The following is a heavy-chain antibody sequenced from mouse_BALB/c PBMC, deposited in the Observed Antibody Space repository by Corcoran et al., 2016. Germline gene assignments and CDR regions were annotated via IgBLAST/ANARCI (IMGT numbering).Heavy chain of an antibody. CDR1: GYTFTTAG. J-gene: IGHJ4*01. CDR2: INTHSGVP. V-gene: IGHV9-4*02. CDR3: ARGVWTYAMDY. D-gene: IGHD2-10*02. Sequence: QIQLVQSGPELKKPGETVRISCKASGYTFTTAGMQWVQKMPGKGLKWIGWINTHSGVPKYAEAFKGRFAFSLETSASTAYLQISNLKNEDTATYFCARGVWTYAMDYWGQGTSVTVSS.